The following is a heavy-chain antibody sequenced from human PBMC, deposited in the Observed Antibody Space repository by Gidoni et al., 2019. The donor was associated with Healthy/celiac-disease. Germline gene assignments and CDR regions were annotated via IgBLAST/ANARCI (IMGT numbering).Heavy chain of an antibody. Sequence: QVQLQQWGAGLLKPSETLSLTCAVYGGSFSGYYWSWIRQPPGKGLEWIGGINHSGSTNYNPSLKSRVTISVDTSKNQFSLKLSSVTAADTAVYYCARGYRTESGGGGWFDPWGQGTLVTVSS. D-gene: IGHD2-15*01. CDR3: ARGYRTESGGGGWFDP. CDR1: GGSFSGYY. J-gene: IGHJ5*02. V-gene: IGHV4-34*01. CDR2: INHSGST.